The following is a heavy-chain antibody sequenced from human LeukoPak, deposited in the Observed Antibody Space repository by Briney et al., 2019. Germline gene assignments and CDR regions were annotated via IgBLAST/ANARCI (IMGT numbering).Heavy chain of an antibody. CDR3: AREVPVVPAAPGWFDP. V-gene: IGHV1-69*05. CDR1: GGTFSGYA. Sequence: SVKVSCKASGGTFSGYAISWVRQAPGQGLEWMGGIIPIFGTANYAQKFQGRVTITTDESTSTAYMELSSLRSEDTAVYYCAREVPVVPAAPGWFDPWGQGTLVTVSS. D-gene: IGHD2-2*01. CDR2: IIPIFGTA. J-gene: IGHJ5*02.